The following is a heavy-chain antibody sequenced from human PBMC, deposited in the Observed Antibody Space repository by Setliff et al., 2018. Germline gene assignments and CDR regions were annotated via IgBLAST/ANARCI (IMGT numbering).Heavy chain of an antibody. CDR3: ARDRKEIVVKPPAASLDY. CDR1: GGTFSSYA. Sequence: GASVKVSCKASGGTFSSYAISWVRQAPGQGLEWMGLINPSGENTNYAQKFQGRVTMTTDTSTTTAYMEVRSLRSDDTAVYYCARDRKEIVVKPPAASLDYWGQGTQVTVSS. V-gene: IGHV1-18*01. CDR2: INPSGENT. D-gene: IGHD2-2*01. J-gene: IGHJ4*02.